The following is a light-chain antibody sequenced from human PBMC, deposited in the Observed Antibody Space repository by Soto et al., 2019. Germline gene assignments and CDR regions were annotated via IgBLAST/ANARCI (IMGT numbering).Light chain of an antibody. J-gene: IGKJ4*01. V-gene: IGKV3-20*01. Sequence: EIVLTQSPGTLSLSPGERATLSCRASQSVSSSYLAWYQQKPGQAPRLLIYGASSRATGIPDRFSGSGSGTDFTLTISRLEPEDFAVYYCQQYGSSPPKITFGGGT. CDR2: GAS. CDR3: QQYGSSPPKIT. CDR1: QSVSSSY.